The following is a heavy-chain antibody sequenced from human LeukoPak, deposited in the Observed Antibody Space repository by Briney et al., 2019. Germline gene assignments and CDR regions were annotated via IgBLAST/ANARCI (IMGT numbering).Heavy chain of an antibody. J-gene: IGHJ4*02. CDR1: GFTFSSYS. D-gene: IGHD6-19*01. CDR3: ARDRLGYSSGWYVFDY. Sequence: PGGSLRLSCAASGFTFSSYSMNWVRQAPGKGLEWVSSISSSSSYIYYADSVKGRFTISRDNAKNSLYLQMNSLRAEDTAVYYCARDRLGYSSGWYVFDYWGQGTLVTVSS. CDR2: ISSSSSYI. V-gene: IGHV3-21*01.